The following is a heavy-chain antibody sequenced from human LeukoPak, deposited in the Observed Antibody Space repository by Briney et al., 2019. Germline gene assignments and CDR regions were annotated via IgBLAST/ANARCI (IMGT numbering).Heavy chain of an antibody. D-gene: IGHD4-17*01. Sequence: SETLSLTCTVSGGSISSYYWSWIRQPPGKGLEWIGYIYYSGSTNYNPSLKSRVTISVDTSKNQFSLKLSSVTAADTAVYYCARREDGDPYDGGYNWFDPWGQGTLVTVSS. CDR2: IYYSGST. V-gene: IGHV4-59*01. J-gene: IGHJ5*02. CDR3: ARREDGDPYDGGYNWFDP. CDR1: GGSISSYY.